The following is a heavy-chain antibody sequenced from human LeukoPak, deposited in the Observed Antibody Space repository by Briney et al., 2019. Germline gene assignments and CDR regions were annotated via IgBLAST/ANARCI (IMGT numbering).Heavy chain of an antibody. V-gene: IGHV4-31*03. CDR1: GGSISSGGYY. D-gene: IGHD3-10*01. CDR3: ARDRGITMVRGVDDAFDI. CDR2: IYYSGST. Sequence: SQTLSLTCTVSGGSISSGGYYWSRIRQHPGKGLEWIGYIYYSGSTYYNPSLKSRVTISVDTSKNQFSLKLSSVTAADTAVYYCARDRGITMVRGVDDAFDIWGQGTMVTVSS. J-gene: IGHJ3*02.